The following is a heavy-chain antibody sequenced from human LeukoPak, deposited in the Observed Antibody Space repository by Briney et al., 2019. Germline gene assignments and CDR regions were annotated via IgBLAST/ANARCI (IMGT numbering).Heavy chain of an antibody. V-gene: IGHV4-30-4*01. CDR1: GGSISSGDYY. CDR3: ARGDYPSWFDP. CDR2: IYYSGST. Sequence: SETLSLTCTVSGGSISSGDYYWSWIRQPPGKGLEWIGYIYYSGSTYYNPSLKSRVTISVDTSMNQFSLKLSSVTAADTAVYYCARGDYPSWFDPWGQGTLVTVSS. D-gene: IGHD4-17*01. J-gene: IGHJ5*02.